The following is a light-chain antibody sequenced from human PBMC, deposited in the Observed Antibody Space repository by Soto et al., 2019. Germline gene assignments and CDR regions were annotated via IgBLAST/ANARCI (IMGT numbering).Light chain of an antibody. V-gene: IGKV3-20*01. J-gene: IGKJ1*01. CDR2: GAS. CDR1: HSVSSSY. CDR3: QQYGSSPWT. Sequence: IVLTQSPGTLSLSPGESATLSCRASHSVSSSYLAWYQQKPGQAPRLLIYGASSRATGIPDRFSGSGSGTDFTLTISRLEPEDFAVYYCQQYGSSPWTFGQGTKLEIK.